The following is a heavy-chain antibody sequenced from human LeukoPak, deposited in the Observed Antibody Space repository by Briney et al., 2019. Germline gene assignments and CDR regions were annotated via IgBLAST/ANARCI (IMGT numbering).Heavy chain of an antibody. J-gene: IGHJ4*02. CDR3: AGDKLSGRYCSGGSCYSGVY. D-gene: IGHD2-15*01. CDR1: GFTFSSYS. CDR2: ISSSSSYI. V-gene: IGHV3-21*01. Sequence: GGSLRLSCAASGFTFSSYSMNWVRQAPGKGLEWVSSISSSSSYIYYADSVKGRFTISRDNAKNSLYLQMNSLRAEDTAVYYCAGDKLSGRYCSGGSCYSGVYWGQGTQVTVSS.